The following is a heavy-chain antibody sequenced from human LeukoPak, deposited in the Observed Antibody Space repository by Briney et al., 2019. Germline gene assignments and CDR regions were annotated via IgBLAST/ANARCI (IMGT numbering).Heavy chain of an antibody. CDR3: TTLFWYCYDSSGYYKRDY. J-gene: IGHJ4*02. Sequence: GGSLRLSCAASGFTFSNAWMSWVRQAPGKGLEWVGRLRSKTDGGTTDYAAPVEGRFTISRDDSKNTLHLQMNSLKTEDTAVYYCTTLFWYCYDSSGYYKRDYWGQGTLVTVSS. CDR1: GFTFSNAW. D-gene: IGHD3-22*01. V-gene: IGHV3-15*01. CDR2: LRSKTDGGTT.